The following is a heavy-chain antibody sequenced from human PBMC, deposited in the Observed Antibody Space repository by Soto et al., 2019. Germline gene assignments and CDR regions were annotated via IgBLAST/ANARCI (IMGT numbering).Heavy chain of an antibody. Sequence: EVHLVVSGGGLVQPGGSLRLSCAASGFTFSSYSLNWVRQAPGKGLEWVSYITSSGTTVYYADSVRGRFTISRDNAKNSLYLQMNSLRDDDTAVYYCARGSSNWAYYFDFWGQGTLVTVSS. CDR2: ITSSGTTV. CDR3: ARGSSNWAYYFDF. D-gene: IGHD6-13*01. V-gene: IGHV3-48*02. J-gene: IGHJ4*02. CDR1: GFTFSSYS.